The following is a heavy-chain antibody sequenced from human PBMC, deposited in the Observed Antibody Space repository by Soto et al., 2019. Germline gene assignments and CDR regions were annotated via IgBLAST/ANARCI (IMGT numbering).Heavy chain of an antibody. J-gene: IGHJ4*02. CDR1: GGSSSSGENF. Sequence: SETLSLTCTVSGGSSSSGENFWNWIRQSPGKGLEWIGYIHHSGSTYYNPSLKSRLTISVDTSKNQISLKLNSVTAADTAVYYCARDTGTYPYYFDYWGQGTLVTVSS. V-gene: IGHV4-30-4*01. D-gene: IGHD1-26*01. CDR2: IHHSGST. CDR3: ARDTGTYPYYFDY.